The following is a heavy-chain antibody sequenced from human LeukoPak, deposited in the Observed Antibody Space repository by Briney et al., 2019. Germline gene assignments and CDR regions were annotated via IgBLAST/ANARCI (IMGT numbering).Heavy chain of an antibody. CDR3: VREGGYCSGGSCYSGFFFDY. CDR2: INPSGGST. CDR1: GYTFTSYY. Sequence: GASVKVSCKASGYTFTSYYMHWVRQAPRQGLEWMGIINPSGGSTSYAQKFQGRVTMTRDTSTSTVYMELSSLRSEDTAVYYCVREGGYCSGGSCYSGFFFDYWGQGTLVTVSS. V-gene: IGHV1-46*01. D-gene: IGHD2-15*01. J-gene: IGHJ4*02.